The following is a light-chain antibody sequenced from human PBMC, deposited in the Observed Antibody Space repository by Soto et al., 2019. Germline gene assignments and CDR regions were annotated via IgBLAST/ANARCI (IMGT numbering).Light chain of an antibody. CDR2: GSS. J-gene: IGKJ2*01. CDR3: QQYGSSPPHT. V-gene: IGKV3-20*01. Sequence: EVVLTQSPGTLSLSPGERATHSCRASHSLTNDYLAWYQQKPGQAPRLLIFGSSDRATGIPDRFSGSGSGTDFTLTISRLEPEDFAVYYCQQYGSSPPHTFGQGTKLEIK. CDR1: HSLTNDY.